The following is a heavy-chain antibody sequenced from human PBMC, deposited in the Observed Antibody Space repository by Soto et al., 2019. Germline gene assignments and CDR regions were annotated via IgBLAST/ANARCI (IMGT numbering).Heavy chain of an antibody. D-gene: IGHD4-17*01. J-gene: IGHJ6*03. CDR1: GGSISSGDYY. Sequence: SETLSLTCTVSGGSISSGDYYWSWIRQPPGKGLEWIGYIYYSGSTNYNPSLKSRVTISVDTSKNQFSLKLSSVTAADTAVYYCAAQRATVTTEEHYMDVWGKGTTVTVSS. CDR2: IYYSGST. CDR3: AAQRATVTTEEHYMDV. V-gene: IGHV4-61*08.